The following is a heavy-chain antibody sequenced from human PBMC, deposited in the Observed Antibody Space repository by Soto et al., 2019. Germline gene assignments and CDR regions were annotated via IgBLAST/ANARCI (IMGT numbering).Heavy chain of an antibody. CDR3: ARDPKDYYDSSGYYLSYGMDV. Sequence: QVQLVESGGGVVQPGRSLRLSCAASGFTFSSYGMHWVRQAPGKGPEWVAVIWYDGSNKYYADSVKGRFTISRDNSKNTMYLQMTSLRAEDTAVYYCARDPKDYYDSSGYYLSYGMDVWGQGTTVTVSS. V-gene: IGHV3-33*01. CDR2: IWYDGSNK. CDR1: GFTFSSYG. D-gene: IGHD3-22*01. J-gene: IGHJ6*02.